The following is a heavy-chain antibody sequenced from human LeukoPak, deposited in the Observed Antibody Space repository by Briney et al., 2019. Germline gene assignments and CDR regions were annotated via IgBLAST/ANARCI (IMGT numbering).Heavy chain of an antibody. CDR1: GGSISSGGYY. J-gene: IGHJ2*01. CDR2: IYYSGST. D-gene: IGHD3-22*01. V-gene: IGHV4-31*03. Sequence: KPSETLSLTCTVSGGSISSGGYYWSWIRQHPGKGLEWIGYIYYSGSTYYNPSLKSRVTISVDTSKNQFSLKLSSVTAADTAVYYCARGLESDSSGYAHWYFDLWGRGTLVTVSS. CDR3: ARGLESDSSGYAHWYFDL.